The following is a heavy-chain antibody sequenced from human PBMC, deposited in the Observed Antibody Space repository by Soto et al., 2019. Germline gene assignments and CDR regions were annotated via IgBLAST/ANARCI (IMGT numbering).Heavy chain of an antibody. J-gene: IGHJ4*02. CDR3: AHERDTAMAPDFDY. V-gene: IGHV2-5*02. Sequence: QSGPTLVNPTQTLTLTCTFSGFSLSTSGVGVGWIRQPPGKALGWLALIYWDDDKRYSPSLKSRLTITKDTSKNQVVLTMTNMDPVDTATYYCAHERDTAMAPDFDYWGQGTLVTVSS. D-gene: IGHD5-18*01. CDR1: GFSLSTSGVG. CDR2: IYWDDDK.